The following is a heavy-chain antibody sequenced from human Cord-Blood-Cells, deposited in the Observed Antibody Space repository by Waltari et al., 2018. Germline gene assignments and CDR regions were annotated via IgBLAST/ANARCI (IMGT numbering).Heavy chain of an antibody. CDR1: GYTFTSYD. V-gene: IGHV1-8*01. Sequence: QVQLVQSGAEVKKPGASVKVSCKASGYTFTSYDINWVRQATGQGVEWMGWRNPNSGNTGYAQKFQGRVTMTRNTSISTAYMELSSLRSEDTAVYYCARGRGPLGYCSSTSCCDYWGQGTLVTVSS. J-gene: IGHJ4*02. CDR2: RNPNSGNT. CDR3: ARGRGPLGYCSSTSCCDY. D-gene: IGHD2-2*01.